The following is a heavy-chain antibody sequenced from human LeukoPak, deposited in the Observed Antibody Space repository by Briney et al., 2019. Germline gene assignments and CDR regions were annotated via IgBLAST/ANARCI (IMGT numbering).Heavy chain of an antibody. Sequence: PGGSLRLSCAVFGFMFSNYWMTWVRQAPGKGLEWVANINQNGSDTYFVDSVKGRFTISRDNAKNSLYLQMNSLRVEDTAVYYCATSGYSAYGIDSWGQGTLVAVSS. J-gene: IGHJ4*02. CDR2: INQNGSDT. CDR3: ATSGYSAYGIDS. V-gene: IGHV3-7*03. CDR1: GFMFSNYW. D-gene: IGHD5-12*01.